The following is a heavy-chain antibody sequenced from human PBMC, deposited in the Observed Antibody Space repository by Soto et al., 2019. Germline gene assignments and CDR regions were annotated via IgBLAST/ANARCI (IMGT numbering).Heavy chain of an antibody. CDR2: ISGSGGST. J-gene: IGHJ3*02. V-gene: IGHV3-23*01. D-gene: IGHD2-2*03. Sequence: QTVGSLRLSCAASGFTFSSYAMSWVRQAPGKGLEWVSAISGSGGSTYYADSVKGRFTISRDNSKNTLYLQMNSLRAEDTAVYYCAKDILDIVVVRAFDIWGQGTMVTVSS. CDR3: AKDILDIVVVRAFDI. CDR1: GFTFSSYA.